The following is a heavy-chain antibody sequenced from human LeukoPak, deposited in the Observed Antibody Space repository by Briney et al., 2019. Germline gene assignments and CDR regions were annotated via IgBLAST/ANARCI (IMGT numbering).Heavy chain of an antibody. V-gene: IGHV4-30-4*08. CDR1: GGSISSGDYY. J-gene: IGHJ6*02. D-gene: IGHD3-10*01. Sequence: SETLSLTCTVSGGSISSGDYYWSWIRQPPGKGLEWIGYIYYSGSTYYNPSLKSRVTISVDTSKNQFSLRLSSVTAADTAVYYCARDRPYYYGSGSPPDVWGQGTTVTVSS. CDR2: IYYSGST. CDR3: ARDRPYYYGSGSPPDV.